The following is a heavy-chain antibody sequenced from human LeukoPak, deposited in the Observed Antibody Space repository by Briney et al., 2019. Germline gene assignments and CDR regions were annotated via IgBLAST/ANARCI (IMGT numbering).Heavy chain of an antibody. CDR1: GYTFTSYY. D-gene: IGHD1-26*01. CDR2: INPSGGST. V-gene: IGHV1-46*01. J-gene: IGHJ4*02. Sequence: ASVKVSCKASGYTFTSYYMHWVRQAPGQGLEWMGIINPSGGSTSYAQKFQGRVTMTRDTSTSTVYMELSGLRSDDTAVYYCARMEGLYSGSYNFDYWGQGTLVTVSS. CDR3: ARMEGLYSGSYNFDY.